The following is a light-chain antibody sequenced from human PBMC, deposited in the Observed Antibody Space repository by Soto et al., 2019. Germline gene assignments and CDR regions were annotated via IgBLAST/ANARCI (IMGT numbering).Light chain of an antibody. CDR3: QQYSAWPLT. CDR2: GAS. V-gene: IGKV3-15*01. J-gene: IGKJ4*01. CDR1: QSIRNN. Sequence: EIVMTQSPAILSVSPGDGATLFCRASQSIRNNFLAWYQHKPGQAPSLRIHGASTRATGSAARFSGSASETEFTVTISSLQAEYFAVYYYQQYSAWPLTFGGGTKVEI.